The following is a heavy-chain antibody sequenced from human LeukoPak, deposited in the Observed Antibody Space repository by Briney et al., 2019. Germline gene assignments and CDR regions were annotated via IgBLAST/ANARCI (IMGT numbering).Heavy chain of an antibody. Sequence: PGGSLRLSCAASGFTFIGYALSWVRQAPGKGLEWVSSIRASGDSTSYADSVKGRFTISRDNSENTVYLQMSRLRNEDTAVYYCAKDPFGYGGHYSDYWGHGTLVTVSS. CDR2: IRASGDST. J-gene: IGHJ4*01. D-gene: IGHD4-23*01. CDR1: GFTFIGYA. CDR3: AKDPFGYGGHYSDY. V-gene: IGHV3-23*01.